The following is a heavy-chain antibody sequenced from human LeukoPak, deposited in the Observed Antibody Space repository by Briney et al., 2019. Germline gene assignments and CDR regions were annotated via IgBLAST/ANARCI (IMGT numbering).Heavy chain of an antibody. CDR1: GFTFSSYA. J-gene: IGHJ4*02. D-gene: IGHD6-13*01. CDR2: ISGSGGST. Sequence: GGSLRLSCAASGFTFSSYAMSWVRQAPGKGLEWVSAISGSGGSTYYADSVRGRFTISRDNSKNTLYLQMNSLRAEDTAVYYCATQFIAAAGTGNYWGQGTLVTVSS. CDR3: ATQFIAAAGTGNY. V-gene: IGHV3-23*01.